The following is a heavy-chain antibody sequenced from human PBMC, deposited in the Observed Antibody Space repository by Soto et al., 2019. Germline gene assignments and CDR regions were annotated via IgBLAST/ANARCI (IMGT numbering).Heavy chain of an antibody. CDR2: MSSGGGSV. D-gene: IGHD2-15*01. V-gene: IGHV3-11*01. CDR1: GFTFSDEY. CDR3: ARASSPRDPWLDL. J-gene: IGHJ5*02. Sequence: QGQLVESGGGLVKPGGSLRLSCAASGFTFSDEYMSWIRQAPGKGLEWVSYMSSGGGSVYYADSLEGRFTISRDNAKKSLYLQMNSLSADDTAVYYCARASSPRDPWLDLWGQGTLVTVSS.